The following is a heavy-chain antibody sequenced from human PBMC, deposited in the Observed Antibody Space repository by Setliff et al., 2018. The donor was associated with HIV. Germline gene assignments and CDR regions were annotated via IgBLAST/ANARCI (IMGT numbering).Heavy chain of an antibody. CDR3: AKDLVYYDSSGDLDY. V-gene: IGHV3-7*05. D-gene: IGHD3-22*01. Sequence: GGSLRLSCAASGFTFSTYWMSWVRQAPGKGLEWVANIKQDGSEKNYMDSVKGRFTISRDNAKNSLYLQMNSLRAEDTAVYYCAKDLVYYDSSGDLDYWGQGTLVTVSS. CDR1: GFTFSTYW. J-gene: IGHJ4*02. CDR2: IKQDGSEK.